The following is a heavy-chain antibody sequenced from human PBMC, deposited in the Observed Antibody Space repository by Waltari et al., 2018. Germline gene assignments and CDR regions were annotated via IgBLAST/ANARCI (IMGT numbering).Heavy chain of an antibody. CDR2: IYYSGTT. CDR3: ARSIATRPIFFDY. V-gene: IGHV4-39*01. J-gene: IGHJ4*02. D-gene: IGHD6-6*01. Sequence: QLQLQESGPGLVKPSEPLSPTCTVSGCSTSRINYSWGLTRQPPGKGLEWIGVIYYSGTTYYNPSLKSRVSISVDTSKNQFSLNLRSVTAADTAVYYCARSIATRPIFFDYWGLGTLVTVSS. CDR1: GCSTSRINYS.